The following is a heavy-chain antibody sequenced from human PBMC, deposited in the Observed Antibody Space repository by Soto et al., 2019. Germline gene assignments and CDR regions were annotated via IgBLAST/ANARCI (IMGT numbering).Heavy chain of an antibody. CDR1: GFTFSSYS. Sequence: PGGSLRLSCAASGFTFSSYSMNWVSQAPGKGLEWVSYISSSSSTIYYADSVKGRFTISRDNAKNSLYLQMNSLRAEDTAVYYCARDGEGIVVVPAARASYYFDYWGQGTLVTVSS. V-gene: IGHV3-48*01. CDR2: ISSSSSTI. J-gene: IGHJ4*02. D-gene: IGHD2-2*01. CDR3: ARDGEGIVVVPAARASYYFDY.